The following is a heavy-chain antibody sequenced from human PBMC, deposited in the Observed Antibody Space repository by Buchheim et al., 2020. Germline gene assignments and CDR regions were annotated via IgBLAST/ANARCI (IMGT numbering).Heavy chain of an antibody. CDR2: TSGSGGST. CDR3: AKTSSYSPAYYMDV. V-gene: IGHV3-23*01. J-gene: IGHJ6*03. Sequence: EVQLLESGGGLVQPGGSLRLSCAASGFTFSSYGMSWVRQAPGKGLEWVSGTSGSGGSTYYADSVKGRFTISRDNSTNTLYLQMNSPRAEDTAVYYCAKTSSYSPAYYMDVWGKGTT. CDR1: GFTFSSYG. D-gene: IGHD5-18*01.